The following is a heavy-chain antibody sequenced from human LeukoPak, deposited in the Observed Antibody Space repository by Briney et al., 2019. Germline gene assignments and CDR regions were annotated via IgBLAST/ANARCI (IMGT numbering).Heavy chain of an antibody. CDR1: AFTFNNIP. CDR3: ARDLGGYSYGPPGPFDY. D-gene: IGHD5-18*01. V-gene: IGHV3-64*01. Sequence: LRYSSAASAFTFNNIPMHWHPQAPGQGLEYVSTPSSNGGSTYYANSVKGRFTISRDNSKNTLYLQMGSLRAEDMAVYYCARDLGGYSYGPPGPFDYWGQGTLVTVSS. J-gene: IGHJ4*02. CDR2: PSSNGGST.